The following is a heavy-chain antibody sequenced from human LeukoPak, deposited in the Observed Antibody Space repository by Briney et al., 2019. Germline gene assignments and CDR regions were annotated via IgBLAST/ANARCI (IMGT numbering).Heavy chain of an antibody. J-gene: IGHJ6*04. V-gene: IGHV4-34*01. CDR1: GGYFSGYY. D-gene: IGHD2-15*01. CDR2: INDSGNN. CDR3: AIAGAVVVAAKHYYYGMDV. Sequence: SGTLSLTCAVYGGYFSGYYWSWVRQPPGKGLEWVGAINDSGNNNYNPSLKSRVTISVDTSKNQFSLKLSSVTAANTAVYYCAIAGAVVVAAKHYYYGMDVWGKGTTVTVSS.